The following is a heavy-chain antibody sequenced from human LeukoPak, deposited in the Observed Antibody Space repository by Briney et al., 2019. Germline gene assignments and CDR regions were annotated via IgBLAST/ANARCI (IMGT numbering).Heavy chain of an antibody. CDR3: AKEGAYPIITYDS. D-gene: IGHD3-10*01. V-gene: IGHV3-7*01. CDR1: GFSFSRYW. Sequence: PGGSLRLSCAASGFSFSRYWMNWVRQAPGKGLEWMANIKGDGNEKNYVDSVKGRFSISRDNARNSLYLQMDSLRAEDTAVYYCAKEGAYPIITYDSWGQGALVTVSS. J-gene: IGHJ5*01. CDR2: IKGDGNEK.